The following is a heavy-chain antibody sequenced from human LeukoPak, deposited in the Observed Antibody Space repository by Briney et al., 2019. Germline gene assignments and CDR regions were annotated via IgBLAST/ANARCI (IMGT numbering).Heavy chain of an antibody. CDR3: ARGLTQILDHYYGRDV. CDR2: ISSSGSTI. CDR1: GFTFSDYY. Sequence: PGGSLRLSCAASGFTFSDYYMSWIRQAPGKGLEWVSYISSSGSTIYYADSVKGRFTISRDNAKNSLYLQMNSLRAEDTAVYYCARGLTQILDHYYGRDVWGKGTTVTFPS. J-gene: IGHJ6*04. V-gene: IGHV3-11*01.